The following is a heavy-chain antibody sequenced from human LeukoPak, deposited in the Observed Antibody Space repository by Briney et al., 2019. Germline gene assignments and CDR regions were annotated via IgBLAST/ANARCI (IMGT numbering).Heavy chain of an antibody. Sequence: SGGSLRLSCAASGFTLNSYLMSWVRQAPGRGLEWVANIKKDGSEESYLDSVKGRFTVSRDSAKNSVYPQMNSLRVEDTAVYYCVRDTGGSESYPDFWGQGALVTVSS. CDR3: VRDTGGSESYPDF. V-gene: IGHV3-7*01. CDR2: IKKDGSEE. J-gene: IGHJ4*02. CDR1: GFTLNSYL. D-gene: IGHD1-26*01.